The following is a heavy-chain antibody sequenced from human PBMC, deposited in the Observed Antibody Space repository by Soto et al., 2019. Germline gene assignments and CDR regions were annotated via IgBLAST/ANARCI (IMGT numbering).Heavy chain of an antibody. CDR3: ARGRYGDY. J-gene: IGHJ4*02. CDR2: ISAHNGNT. Sequence: QVHLVQSGAEVKKPGASVKVXCQXXGYAFTTYGITWVRQAPGQGLEWMGWISAHNGNTNYAQKLQGRVTVTRDTSTSTAYMELRSLRYDDTAVYYCARGRYGDYWGQGALVTVSS. D-gene: IGHD1-1*01. V-gene: IGHV1-18*01. CDR1: GYAFTTYG.